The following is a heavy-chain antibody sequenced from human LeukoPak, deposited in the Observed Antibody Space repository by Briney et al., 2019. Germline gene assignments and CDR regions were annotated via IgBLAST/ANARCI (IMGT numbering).Heavy chain of an antibody. CDR2: ISVYNDNT. CDR1: GYSFPNRV. J-gene: IGHJ4*02. CDR3: ARGYDSSGYYLWYFDY. Sequence: GASVQVSCKASGYSFPNRVITWVRQAPGKGLEWMGWISVYNDNTNYAQKFQGRVTMTTDTSTSTAYMEMRSLTSDDTAVYFCARGYDSSGYYLWYFDYWGQGTLVAVSS. V-gene: IGHV1-18*01. D-gene: IGHD3-22*01.